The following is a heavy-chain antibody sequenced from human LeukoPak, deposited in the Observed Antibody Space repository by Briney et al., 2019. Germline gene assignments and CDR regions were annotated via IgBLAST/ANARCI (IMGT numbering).Heavy chain of an antibody. CDR1: GFTFTSSA. J-gene: IGHJ6*02. D-gene: IGHD3-10*01. Sequence: SVKVSCKASGFTFTSSAMQWVRQARGQRLEWIGWIVVGSGNTNYAQKFQERVTITRDMSTSTAYMELSSLRSEDTAAYYCAALSSLTYYYGMDVWGQGTTVTVSS. V-gene: IGHV1-58*02. CDR3: AALSSLTYYYGMDV. CDR2: IVVGSGNT.